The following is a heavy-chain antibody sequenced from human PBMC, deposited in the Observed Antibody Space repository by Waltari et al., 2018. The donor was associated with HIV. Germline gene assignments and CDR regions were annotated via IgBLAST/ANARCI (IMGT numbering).Heavy chain of an antibody. V-gene: IGHV3-9*01. Sequence: EVQLVDSGGGLVQPGSSLRLSCAGSGIAIDDYAMHWVRQRPGEGLEWVSAISYNSGSAAYADSVRGRFTVSRDNSKNSVYLQMDSLRPEDTAFYFCAKDHGGYWRRDDIYFDVWGRGTKVTVSS. CDR1: GIAIDDYA. D-gene: IGHD3-22*01. CDR2: ISYNSGSA. J-gene: IGHJ3*01. CDR3: AKDHGGYWRRDDIYFDV.